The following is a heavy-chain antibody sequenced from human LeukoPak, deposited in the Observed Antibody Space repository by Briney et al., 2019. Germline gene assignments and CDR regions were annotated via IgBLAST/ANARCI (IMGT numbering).Heavy chain of an antibody. D-gene: IGHD3-10*01. J-gene: IGHJ4*02. V-gene: IGHV4-38-2*01. CDR2: IYHSGST. Sequence: SETLSLTCAVSGYFINSGYYWGWIRPPPGTGLEWIGSIYHSGSTYYNPSLKSRVTISIDTSKNQFSLRLSSVTAADTAVYYCARGGYGSGDYWGQGTLVTVSS. CDR1: GYFINSGYY. CDR3: ARGGYGSGDY.